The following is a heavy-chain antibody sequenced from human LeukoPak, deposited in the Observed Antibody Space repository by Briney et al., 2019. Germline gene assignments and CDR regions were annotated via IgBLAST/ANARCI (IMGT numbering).Heavy chain of an antibody. Sequence: ASVKVSCKASGYIFTSYYMHWVRQAPGQGLEWMGIINPSGGSTSYAQKFQGRVTMTRDMSTSTVYMELSSLRSEDTAVYYCARGGLRIAAADYFDYWGQGTLVTVSS. CDR3: ARGGLRIAAADYFDY. CDR2: INPSGGST. CDR1: GYIFTSYY. J-gene: IGHJ4*02. D-gene: IGHD6-13*01. V-gene: IGHV1-46*01.